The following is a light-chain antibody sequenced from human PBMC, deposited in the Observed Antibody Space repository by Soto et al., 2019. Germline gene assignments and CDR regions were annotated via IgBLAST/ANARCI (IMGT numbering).Light chain of an antibody. CDR3: QQRSNWPPIT. CDR2: DAS. Sequence: EIVLTQYPATLSLSPGERATLSCRASQSVSSYLAWYQQKPGQAPRLLIYDASNRATGIPARFSGSGSGTDFTLTISSLEPEDLAVYYCQQRSNWPPITFGQGTRLKIK. V-gene: IGKV3-11*01. CDR1: QSVSSY. J-gene: IGKJ5*01.